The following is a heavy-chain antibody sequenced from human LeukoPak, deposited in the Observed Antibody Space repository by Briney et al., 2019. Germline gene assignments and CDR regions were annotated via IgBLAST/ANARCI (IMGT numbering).Heavy chain of an antibody. D-gene: IGHD2-2*01. V-gene: IGHV1-2*02. Sequence: ASVKVSCKASGYIFTGYYMHWVRQAPGQGLEWMGWINPNSGGTNYAQKFQGRVTMTRDTSITTAYMELSRLRSGDTAVYYCARGYCSSTSCYARSDFDYWGQGTLVTVSS. CDR3: ARGYCSSTSCYARSDFDY. CDR2: INPNSGGT. CDR1: GYIFTGYY. J-gene: IGHJ4*02.